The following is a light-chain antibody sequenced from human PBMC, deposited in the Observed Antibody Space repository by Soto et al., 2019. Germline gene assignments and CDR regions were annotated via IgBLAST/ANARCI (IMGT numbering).Light chain of an antibody. CDR3: SSYTSSSTLYV. V-gene: IGLV2-14*01. CDR2: EVT. J-gene: IGLJ1*01. Sequence: QSALTQPASVSGSPGQSITISCTGTSSDVGSYNYVSWYQQHPGKAPKLIIYEVTNRPSGVSNRFSGSKSGNTASLTISGLQAEGEADYYCSSYTSSSTLYVFGTGTKVTVL. CDR1: SSDVGSYNY.